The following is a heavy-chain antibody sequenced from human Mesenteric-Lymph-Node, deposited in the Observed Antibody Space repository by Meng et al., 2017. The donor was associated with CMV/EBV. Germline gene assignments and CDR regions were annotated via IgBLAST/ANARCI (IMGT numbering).Heavy chain of an antibody. CDR1: GGSISSTNW. D-gene: IGHD2-2*01. CDR2: IYHTGKT. V-gene: IGHV4-4*02. J-gene: IGHJ5*02. Sequence: PGGSISSTNWWSWVRQPPGKGLEWIGDIYHTGKTYYNPSLKGRVTISVDKSKNQFSLNLKSMTAADTAVYYCARDRDQLTHSNCFDPWGQGILVTVSS. CDR3: ARDRDQLTHSNCFDP.